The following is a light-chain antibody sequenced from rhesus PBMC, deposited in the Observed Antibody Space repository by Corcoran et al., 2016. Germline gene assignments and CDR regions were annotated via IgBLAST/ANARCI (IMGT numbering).Light chain of an antibody. CDR3: QHGYQTPFT. V-gene: IGKV1-74*01. CDR1: DNVHKY. J-gene: IGKJ3*01. Sequence: DIQMTQSPSSLSAPVGDRVTFTCRASDNVHKYLNWYQQKLGKVPKLLINKATTLQSGVPSRFSGREAWTDDTYNISSLQPEDVATYYCQHGYQTPFTFGPATKLDIK. CDR2: KAT.